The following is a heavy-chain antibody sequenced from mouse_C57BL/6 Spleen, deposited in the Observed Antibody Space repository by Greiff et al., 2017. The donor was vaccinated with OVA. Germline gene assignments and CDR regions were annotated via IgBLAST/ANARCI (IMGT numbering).Heavy chain of an antibody. J-gene: IGHJ1*03. V-gene: IGHV1-76*01. CDR1: GYTFTDYY. CDR2: IYPGSGNT. CDR3: AKDKIYGRGYWYFDV. D-gene: IGHD1-1*02. Sequence: QVQLQQSGAELVRPGASVKLSCKASGYTFTDYYINWVKQRPGQGLEWIARIYPGSGNTYYNEKFKGKATLTAEKSSSTAYMQLSSLTSEDSAVYFCAKDKIYGRGYWYFDVWGTGTTVTVSS.